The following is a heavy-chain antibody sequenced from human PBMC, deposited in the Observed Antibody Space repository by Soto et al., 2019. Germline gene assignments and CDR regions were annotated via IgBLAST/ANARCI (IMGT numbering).Heavy chain of an antibody. J-gene: IGHJ6*02. CDR3: ARDGPEVGTFTYYYYYGMDV. V-gene: IGHV3-30-3*01. CDR1: GFTFSSYA. Sequence: QVQLVESGGGVVQPGRSLRFSCAASGFTFSSYAMHWVRQAPGKGLEWVAVISYDGSNKYYADSVKGRFTISRDNSKNTLYLQMNSLRAEDTAVYYCARDGPEVGTFTYYYYYGMDVWGQGTTVTVSS. D-gene: IGHD3-16*01. CDR2: ISYDGSNK.